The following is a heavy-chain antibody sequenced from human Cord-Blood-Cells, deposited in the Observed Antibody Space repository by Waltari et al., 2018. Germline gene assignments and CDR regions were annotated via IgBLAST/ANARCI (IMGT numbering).Heavy chain of an antibody. J-gene: IGHJ5*02. CDR1: GGTFRRYA. D-gene: IGHD6-13*01. V-gene: IGHV1-69*01. CDR3: ARERLYSSSWYWFDP. Sequence: QVQLVQSGAEVKKPGSSVKVSCKASGGTFRRYAISWVRQAHGQGLEWMGGIIPIFGTANYAQKFQGRVTITADESTSTAYMELSSLRSEDTAVYYCARERLYSSSWYWFDPWGQGTLVTVSS. CDR2: IIPIFGTA.